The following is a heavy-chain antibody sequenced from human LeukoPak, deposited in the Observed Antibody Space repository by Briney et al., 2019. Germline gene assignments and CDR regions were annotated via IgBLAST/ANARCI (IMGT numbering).Heavy chain of an antibody. CDR2: IFGSGGSP. Sequence: GASLRLSCEASGFTFGSFAMYWVRQAPGKGLEWIAGIFGSGGSPHYADSVKGRFTISRDNSKNTVYLQINSLGAEDTAVYYCGKTTAGYSSGQKPAWPVDYWGQGTLVTVS. D-gene: IGHD5-18*01. CDR1: GFTFGSFA. CDR3: GKTTAGYSSGQKPAWPVDY. J-gene: IGHJ4*02. V-gene: IGHV3-23*01.